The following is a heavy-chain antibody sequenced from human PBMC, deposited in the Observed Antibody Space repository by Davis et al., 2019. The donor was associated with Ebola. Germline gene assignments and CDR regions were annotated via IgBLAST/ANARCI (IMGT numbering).Heavy chain of an antibody. V-gene: IGHV3-33*01. CDR1: GFTFSNYG. CDR2: IWYDGSNK. J-gene: IGHJ5*02. D-gene: IGHD4-11*01. Sequence: GESLKISCAASGFTFSNYGLHWLRQAPGKGLEWVAVIWYDGSNKYYADSVKGRFTISRDNSKNTLYLQMNSLRAEDTAVYYCARDRRFRLQNWFDPWGQGTLVTVSS. CDR3: ARDRRFRLQNWFDP.